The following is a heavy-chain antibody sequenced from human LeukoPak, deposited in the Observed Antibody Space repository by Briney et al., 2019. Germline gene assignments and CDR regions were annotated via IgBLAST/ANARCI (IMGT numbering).Heavy chain of an antibody. D-gene: IGHD6-13*01. CDR2: IYYSGGT. CDR3: ASHIAAAGKRMIDY. Sequence: SETLSLTCTVSGGSISSSSYYWGWIRQPPGKGLEWIGSIYYSGGTYYNPSLKSRVTISVDTSKNQFSLKLSSVTAADTAVYYCASHIAAAGKRMIDYWGQGTLVTVSS. V-gene: IGHV4-39*07. J-gene: IGHJ4*02. CDR1: GGSISSSSYY.